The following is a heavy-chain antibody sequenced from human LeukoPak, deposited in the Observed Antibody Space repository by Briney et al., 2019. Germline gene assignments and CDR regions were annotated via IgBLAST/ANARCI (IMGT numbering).Heavy chain of an antibody. CDR2: IYYGGST. D-gene: IGHD4-11*01. CDR3: ARGYSNYAFDP. V-gene: IGHV4-59*08. J-gene: IGHJ5*02. CDR1: GGSISSYY. Sequence: SETLSLTCTVSGGSISSYYWSWIRQPPGKGLEWIGYIYYGGSTNYNPSLKSRVTISVDTSKNQFSLKLSSVTAADTAVYYCARGYSNYAFDPWGQGTLVTVSS.